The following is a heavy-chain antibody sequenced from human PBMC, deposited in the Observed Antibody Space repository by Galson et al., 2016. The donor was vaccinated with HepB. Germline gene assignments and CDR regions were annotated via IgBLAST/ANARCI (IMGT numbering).Heavy chain of an antibody. V-gene: IGHV3-7*03. CDR1: GFTFSSYW. J-gene: IGHJ4*02. CDR3: ARGANRGRPFDS. D-gene: IGHD3-10*01. Sequence: SLRLSCAASGFTFSSYWMSWVRQAPGKGLEWVANVKRDGSERYYVDSLKGRFTISRDNAKNSLFLQMNSLRVEDTAVYYCARGANRGRPFDSWGQGTLVTVSS. CDR2: VKRDGSER.